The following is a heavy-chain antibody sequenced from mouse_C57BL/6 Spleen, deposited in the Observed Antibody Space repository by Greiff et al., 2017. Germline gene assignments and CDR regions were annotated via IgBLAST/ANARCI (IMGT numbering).Heavy chain of an antibody. J-gene: IGHJ4*01. CDR2: IDPSDSET. CDR3: ARYLDYYAMDY. CDR1: GYTFTSYW. Sequence: QVQLKQPGAELVRPGSSVKLSCKASGYTFTSYWMHWVKQRPIQGLEWIGNIDPSDSETHYNQKFKDKATLTVDKSSSTAYMQLSSLTSEDSAVYYCARYLDYYAMDYWGQGTSVTVSS. V-gene: IGHV1-52*01.